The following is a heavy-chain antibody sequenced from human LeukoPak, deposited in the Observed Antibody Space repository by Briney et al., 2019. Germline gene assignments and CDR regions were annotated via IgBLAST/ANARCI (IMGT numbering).Heavy chain of an antibody. CDR3: AREPYSSGWYSVF. V-gene: IGHV1-8*01. Sequence: ASVKVSCKASGYTFTSYDINWVRRSTGQGLERMVGMNPNSGNTGYAQRFQGRVTMTRNTSISTAYMELSSLRSEDTAVYYCAREPYSSGWYSVFWGQGTLVTVSS. CDR1: GYTFTSYD. J-gene: IGHJ4*02. D-gene: IGHD6-19*01. CDR2: MNPNSGNT.